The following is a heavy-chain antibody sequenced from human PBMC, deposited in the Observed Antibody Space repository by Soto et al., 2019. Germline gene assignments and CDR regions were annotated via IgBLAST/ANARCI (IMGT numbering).Heavy chain of an antibody. V-gene: IGHV3-30*03. CDR3: VGGQYYFDY. CDR2: ISYDGRNK. CDR1: GFPFSTYG. D-gene: IGHD3-10*01. Sequence: QVQLVESGGGVVQPGRSLRLSCAASGFPFSTYGMPWVREGPGKGLEWVAVISYDGRNKCYADSVKGRFTISRDNSKNTLYLQMNGLRPEDTALYYCVGGQYYFDYRGQGTLVTVSS. J-gene: IGHJ4*02.